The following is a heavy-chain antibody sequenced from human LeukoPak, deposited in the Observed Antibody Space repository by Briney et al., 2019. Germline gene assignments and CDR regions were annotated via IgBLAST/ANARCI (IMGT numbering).Heavy chain of an antibody. CDR3: TRGGDYWAYNPDY. V-gene: IGHV3-73*01. J-gene: IGHJ4*02. Sequence: GGSLRLSCSASGFTFSGSAMHWVRQASGKGLEWVGRIRSKANSYATAYAALVKGRFTISRDDSKNTAYLQMNSLKTEDTAVYYCTRGGDYWAYNPDYWGQGTLVTVSS. CDR2: IRSKANSYAT. D-gene: IGHD4-17*01. CDR1: GFTFSGSA.